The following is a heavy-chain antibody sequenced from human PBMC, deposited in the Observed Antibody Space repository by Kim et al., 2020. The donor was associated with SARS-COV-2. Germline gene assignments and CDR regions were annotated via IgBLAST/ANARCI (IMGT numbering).Heavy chain of an antibody. J-gene: IGHJ5*02. CDR1: GFTFSSYG. V-gene: IGHV3-33*06. CDR2: IWYDGSNK. Sequence: GGSLRLSCAASGFTFSSYGMHWVRQAPGKGLEWVAVIWYDGSNKYYADSVKGRFTISRDNSKNTLYLQMNSLRAEDTAVYYCAKGGSLGWDWFDPWGQGTLVTVSS. CDR3: AKGGSLGWDWFDP. D-gene: IGHD3-10*01.